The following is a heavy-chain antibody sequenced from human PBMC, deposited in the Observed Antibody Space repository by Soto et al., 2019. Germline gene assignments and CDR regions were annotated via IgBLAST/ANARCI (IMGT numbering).Heavy chain of an antibody. Sequence: QVQLQESGPGLVKPSQTLSLTCTVSGGSISSGGYYWSWIRQHPGKGLEWIGYIYYSGSTYYNPSLKSRVTISLYTSKKQFSLKRSSVTAADTAVYYCASSGEYGEPTADYFDYWGQGTLVTVSS. J-gene: IGHJ4*02. V-gene: IGHV4-31*03. D-gene: IGHD4-17*01. CDR2: IYYSGST. CDR1: GGSISSGGYY. CDR3: ASSGEYGEPTADYFDY.